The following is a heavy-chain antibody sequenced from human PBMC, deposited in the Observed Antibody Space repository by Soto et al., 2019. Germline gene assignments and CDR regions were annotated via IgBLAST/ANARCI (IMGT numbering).Heavy chain of an antibody. CDR2: ISIGSGSI. Sequence: EVQLVESGGGLVQPGGSRRVSCAASGFSFSNYAMNWVRQAPGKGLEWVSYISIGSGSIFYGDSVKGRFTISRDDAKNSLYMQMNTLRDEDTAVYYCVRDDRWAFDFWGQGTMVTVSS. D-gene: IGHD3-22*01. J-gene: IGHJ3*01. CDR3: VRDDRWAFDF. CDR1: GFSFSNYA. V-gene: IGHV3-48*02.